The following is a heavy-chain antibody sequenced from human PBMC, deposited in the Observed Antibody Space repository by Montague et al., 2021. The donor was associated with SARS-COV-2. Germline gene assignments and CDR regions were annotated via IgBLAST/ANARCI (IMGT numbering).Heavy chain of an antibody. D-gene: IGHD4-23*01. CDR1: GGSFSGYH. V-gene: IGHV4-34*01. J-gene: IGHJ4*02. CDR2: INHSGTTNH. Sequence: SETLSLTCAVYGGSFSGYHWTWIRQSPGKGLEWIAEINHSGTTNHNFNPSLRSRVTISVDTSKSQFSLKLSSVTGADTGVYYCARWDPQTLTLIGLRGKSASDYWGQGTLVTVAS. CDR3: ARWDPQTLTLIGLRGKSASDY.